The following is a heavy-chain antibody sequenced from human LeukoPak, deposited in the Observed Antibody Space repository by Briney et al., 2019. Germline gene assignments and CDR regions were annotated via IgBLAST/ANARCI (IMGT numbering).Heavy chain of an antibody. D-gene: IGHD3-3*01. Sequence: SVKVSCKASGGTFSSYAIIWVRQAPGQGLEWMGGIIPIFGTANYAQKFQGRVTITTDESTSTAYMELSSLRSGDTAVYYCAQGTIFGGARYYYYMDVWGKGTTVTVSS. CDR2: IIPIFGTA. CDR1: GGTFSSYA. CDR3: AQGTIFGGARYYYYMDV. J-gene: IGHJ6*03. V-gene: IGHV1-69*05.